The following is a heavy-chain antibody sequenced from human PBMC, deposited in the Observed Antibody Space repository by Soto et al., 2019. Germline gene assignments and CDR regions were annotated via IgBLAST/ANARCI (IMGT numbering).Heavy chain of an antibody. J-gene: IGHJ3*02. D-gene: IGHD2-15*01. CDR3: ASRLLYCSGGSCYSGGDAFDI. V-gene: IGHV4-39*01. Sequence: SETLSLTCTVSGGSISSSSYYWGWIRQPPGKGLEWIGSIYYSGSTYYNPSLKSRVTISVDTSKNQFSLKLSSVTAADTAVYYCASRLLYCSGGSCYSGGDAFDIWGQGTMVTVSS. CDR1: GGSISSSSYY. CDR2: IYYSGST.